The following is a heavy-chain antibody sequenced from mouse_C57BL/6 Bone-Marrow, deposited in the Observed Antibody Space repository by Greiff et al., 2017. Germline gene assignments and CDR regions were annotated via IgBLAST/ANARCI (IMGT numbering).Heavy chain of an antibody. CDR3: AKRDDYDGYAMDY. Sequence: VQRVESGPGLVQPSQSLSITCTVSGFSLTSYGVHWVRQPPGKGLEWLGVIWSGGSTDYNAAFISRLSISKDNSKSQVFFKMNSLQADDTAIYXCAKRDDYDGYAMDYWGQGTSVTVSS. D-gene: IGHD2-4*01. CDR1: GFSLTSYG. CDR2: IWSGGST. V-gene: IGHV2-4*01. J-gene: IGHJ4*01.